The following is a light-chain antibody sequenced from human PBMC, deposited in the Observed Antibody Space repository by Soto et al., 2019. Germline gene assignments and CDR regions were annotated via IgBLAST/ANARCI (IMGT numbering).Light chain of an antibody. CDR2: GSS. V-gene: IGKV1-12*01. Sequence: DNQMTQSPSSVSASVGDSVTITCRASQGVSDWVAWYQQKPGEAPKLLIYGSSSLLSGVPSRFSGTRSGTDFTLTISSLQPEDFATYYCQQANSYPWTFGQGTKVEIE. CDR3: QQANSYPWT. J-gene: IGKJ1*01. CDR1: QGVSDW.